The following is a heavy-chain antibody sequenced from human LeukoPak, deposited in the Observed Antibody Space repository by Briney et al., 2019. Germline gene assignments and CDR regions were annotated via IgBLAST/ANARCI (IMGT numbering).Heavy chain of an antibody. CDR3: ARAPHSYGFDY. CDR2: MNPNSGNT. J-gene: IGHJ4*02. D-gene: IGHD4-17*01. V-gene: IGHV1-8*01. Sequence: ASVKVSCKASGYTFTSYDINWARQATGQGLEWMGWMNPNSGNTGYAQKFQGRVTMTRNTSISTAYMELSSLRSEDTAVYNCARAPHSYGFDYWGQGTLVTVSS. CDR1: GYTFTSYD.